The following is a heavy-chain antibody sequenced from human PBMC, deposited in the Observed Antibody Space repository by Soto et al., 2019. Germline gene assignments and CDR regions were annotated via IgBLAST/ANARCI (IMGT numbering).Heavy chain of an antibody. D-gene: IGHD3-16*02. CDR1: GGAFRGYY. Sequence: PFETLSRTCAVYGGAFRGYYWTWVRQTPVKGLEWIGEKEHGGSTTYNPSLQSRVSISLDLVRKQVSLQLTSVTAADSATYYCARGHIVSSNFYYMEVWGKGTTVTVS. CDR2: KEHGGST. V-gene: IGHV4-34*01. J-gene: IGHJ6*03. CDR3: ARGHIVSSNFYYMEV.